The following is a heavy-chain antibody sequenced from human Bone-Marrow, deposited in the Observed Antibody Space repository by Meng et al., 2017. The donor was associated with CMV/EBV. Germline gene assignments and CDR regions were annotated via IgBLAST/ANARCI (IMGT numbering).Heavy chain of an antibody. CDR3: ARDWEGYSSSPIY. Sequence: SLKISCAASGFTFSSYAMHWVRQAPGKGLEWVAVISYDGSNKYYADSVKGRFTISRDNSKNTLYLQMNSLRAEDTAVYYCARDWEGYSSSPIYWGQGTLVTGYS. D-gene: IGHD6-6*01. J-gene: IGHJ4*02. CDR2: ISYDGSNK. V-gene: IGHV3-30-3*01. CDR1: GFTFSSYA.